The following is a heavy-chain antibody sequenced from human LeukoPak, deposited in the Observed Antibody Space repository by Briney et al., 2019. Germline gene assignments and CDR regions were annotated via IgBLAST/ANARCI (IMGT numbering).Heavy chain of an antibody. J-gene: IGHJ3*02. V-gene: IGHV4-30-4*01. Sequence: SQTLSLTCTVSGGSNSSGDYYWSWIRQPPGKGLEWIGYIYYSGSTYYNPSLKSRVTISVDTSKNQFSLKLSSVTAADTAVYYCARGYYYDSSGSQDAFDIWGQGTMVTVSS. CDR3: ARGYYYDSSGSQDAFDI. CDR2: IYYSGST. CDR1: GGSNSSGDYY. D-gene: IGHD3-22*01.